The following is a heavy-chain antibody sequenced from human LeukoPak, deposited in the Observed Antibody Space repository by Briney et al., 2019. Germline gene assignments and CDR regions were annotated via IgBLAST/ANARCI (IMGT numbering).Heavy chain of an antibody. CDR2: IRYDGSNK. V-gene: IGHV3-30*02. CDR1: GFTFSSYG. Sequence: GGSLRLSCAASGFTFSSYGMHWVRQAPGKGLEWVAFIRYDGSNKYYADSVKGRFTISRDNAKNSLYLQMNSLRAEDTAVYYCARDLAYYYDSSGYYAYWGQGTLVAVSS. CDR3: ARDLAYYYDSSGYYAY. J-gene: IGHJ4*02. D-gene: IGHD3-22*01.